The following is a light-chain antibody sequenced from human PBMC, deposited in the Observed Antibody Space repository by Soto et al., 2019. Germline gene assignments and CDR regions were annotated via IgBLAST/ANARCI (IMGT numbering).Light chain of an antibody. V-gene: IGKV1-27*01. CDR1: QGISNF. CDR2: AAS. J-gene: IGKJ5*01. CDR3: QKYSSVIT. Sequence: DIQMTQSPSSLSASVGDRVTITCRASQGISNFLAWYQQKPGKVPRLLISAASTLQSGVPSRFSGSGSGTDFSLPITSLQPDDVATYYCQKYSSVITFGQGTRLEIK.